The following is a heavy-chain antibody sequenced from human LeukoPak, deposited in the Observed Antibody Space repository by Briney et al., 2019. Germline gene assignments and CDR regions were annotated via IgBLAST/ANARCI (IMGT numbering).Heavy chain of an antibody. V-gene: IGHV3-23*01. CDR1: GFSFSNYA. CDR2: ISGSGGST. J-gene: IGHJ3*02. Sequence: GGSLRLSCAASGFSFSNYAMSWVRQAPGKGLEWVSDISGSGGSTYYADSVKGRFTISRDNAKNSLYLQMDSLRAEDTAMYYCARDSPSVYYRLGAFDIWGQGTMVTVSS. D-gene: IGHD3-10*01. CDR3: ARDSPSVYYRLGAFDI.